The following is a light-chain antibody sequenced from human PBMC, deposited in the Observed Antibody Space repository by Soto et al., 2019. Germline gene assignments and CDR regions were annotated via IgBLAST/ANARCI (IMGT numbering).Light chain of an antibody. V-gene: IGKV3-20*01. Sequence: EIVLTQSPGTLSLSPGERATLSCRASQSVSSSYLAWYQQKPGQAPRLLIYGASSRATGIPDRFSGSGSGTDFTLTISRLEPEDFAVYYCQQYGSLPWGFGQGTKVEIK. J-gene: IGKJ1*01. CDR2: GAS. CDR3: QQYGSLPWG. CDR1: QSVSSSY.